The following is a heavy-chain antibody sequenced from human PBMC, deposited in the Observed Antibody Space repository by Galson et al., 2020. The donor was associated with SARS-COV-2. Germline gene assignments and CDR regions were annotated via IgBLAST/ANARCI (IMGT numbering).Heavy chain of an antibody. J-gene: IGHJ3*02. CDR3: ARRVSTPVTFGGVIAHGGAFDI. V-gene: IGHV5-51*01. CDR1: GYSFTSYW. CDR2: IYPGYSDT. D-gene: IGHD3-16*02. Sequence: GESLKISCKGSGYSFTSYWIGWVRQMPGKGLEWMGIIYPGYSDTRYSPSFQGQVTISADKSISTAYLQWSSLKASDTAMYYCARRVSTPVTFGGVIAHGGAFDIWGQGTMVTVSS.